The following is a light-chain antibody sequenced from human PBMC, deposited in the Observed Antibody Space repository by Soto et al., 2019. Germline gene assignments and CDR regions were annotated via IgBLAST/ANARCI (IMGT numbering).Light chain of an antibody. CDR2: GAS. Sequence: EIVLTQSPATLSVSPGERATLSCRASQSVSINLAWYQQRPGQAPRLLIHGASTRATGIPARFSGSGSGTEFTLTITGLQSEDFAVYYCHQYDNWLWTFGQGTKVDIK. CDR1: QSVSIN. V-gene: IGKV3-15*01. J-gene: IGKJ1*01. CDR3: HQYDNWLWT.